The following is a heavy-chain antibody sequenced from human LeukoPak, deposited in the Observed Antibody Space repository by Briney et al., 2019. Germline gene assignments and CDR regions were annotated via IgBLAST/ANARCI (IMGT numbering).Heavy chain of an antibody. Sequence: PGGSLRLSCAASGFTFSDYYMSWIRQAPGKGLEWILYISGSSGTIYYGDSVKGRFTISRDNAKNSLYLQMNSLRAEGTAVYYCARRQLTSRPVDYWGQGTLVTVSS. CDR1: GFTFSDYY. V-gene: IGHV3-11*01. J-gene: IGHJ4*02. D-gene: IGHD1-1*01. CDR2: ISGSSGTI. CDR3: ARRQLTSRPVDY.